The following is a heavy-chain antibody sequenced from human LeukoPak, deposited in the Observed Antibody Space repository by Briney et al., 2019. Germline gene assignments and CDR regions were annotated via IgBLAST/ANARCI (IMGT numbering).Heavy chain of an antibody. D-gene: IGHD6-13*01. CDR1: GGSISSSSYY. Sequence: ASETLSLTCTVSGGSISSSSYYWGWIRQPPGKGLEWIGSIYYSGSTYYNPSLKSRVTISVDTSKNQFSLKLSSVTAADTAVYYCAGQYSSSWYADWFDPWGQGTLVTVSS. CDR3: AGQYSSSWYADWFDP. CDR2: IYYSGST. J-gene: IGHJ5*02. V-gene: IGHV4-39*01.